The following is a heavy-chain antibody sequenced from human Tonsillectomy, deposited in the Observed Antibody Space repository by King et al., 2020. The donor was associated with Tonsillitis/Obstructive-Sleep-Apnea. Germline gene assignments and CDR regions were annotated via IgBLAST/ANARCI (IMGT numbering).Heavy chain of an antibody. CDR1: GYSFTSYW. D-gene: IGHD3-9*01. CDR3: ARGGRKGFDWLSIEPPGYFDY. Sequence: QLVQSGAEVKKPGESLKISCKGSGYSFTSYWIGWVRQMPGKGLEWMGIIYPGDSDTRYSPSFQGQVTISADKSISTAYLQWSSLWASDIAMYYCARGGRKGFDWLSIEPPGYFDYWGQGTLVTVSS. V-gene: IGHV5-51*01. J-gene: IGHJ4*02. CDR2: IYPGDSDT.